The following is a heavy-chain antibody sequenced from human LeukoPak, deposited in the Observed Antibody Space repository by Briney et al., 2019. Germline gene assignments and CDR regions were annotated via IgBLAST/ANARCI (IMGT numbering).Heavy chain of an antibody. Sequence: SETLSLTCTVSGGSVSSGSYYWSWIRQPPGKGLEWIGYIYYSGSTNYNPSLKSRVTISVDTSKNQFSLKLSSVTAADTAVYYCARDNAGAYWFDPWGQGTLATVSS. CDR2: IYYSGST. CDR1: GGSVSSGSYY. V-gene: IGHV4-61*01. CDR3: ARDNAGAYWFDP. D-gene: IGHD6-13*01. J-gene: IGHJ5*02.